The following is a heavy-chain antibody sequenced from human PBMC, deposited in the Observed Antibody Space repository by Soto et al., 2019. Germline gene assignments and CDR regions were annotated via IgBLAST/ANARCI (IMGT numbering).Heavy chain of an antibody. CDR2: INYSGST. CDR1: GGSISSGGYY. Sequence: TSETLSLTCTVAGGSISSGGYYWSWIRQHPGKGLEWIGYINYSGSTNYNPSLKSRVTISVDTSKNQFSLKLSSVTAADTAVYYCARASRGSGSYYSPWGQGTLVTVSS. D-gene: IGHD3-10*01. J-gene: IGHJ5*02. V-gene: IGHV4-31*03. CDR3: ARASRGSGSYYSP.